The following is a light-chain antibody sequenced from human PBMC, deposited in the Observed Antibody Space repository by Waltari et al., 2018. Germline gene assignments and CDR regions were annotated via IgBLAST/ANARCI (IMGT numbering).Light chain of an antibody. CDR2: AAS. CDR1: QWVTSSY. Sequence: EIVLTQSPDTLSLSPGERATLSCRASQWVTSSYLAWYQQKPGQAPRLLIYAASARATDIPDRFSGSGSGTDFTLTISRLEPEDFAVYFCQQYGSSLVTFGGGTEVEIK. V-gene: IGKV3-20*01. J-gene: IGKJ4*01. CDR3: QQYGSSLVT.